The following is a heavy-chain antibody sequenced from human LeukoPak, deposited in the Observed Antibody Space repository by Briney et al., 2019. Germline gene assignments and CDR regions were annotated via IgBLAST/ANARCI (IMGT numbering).Heavy chain of an antibody. Sequence: GGSLRLSCAASGFTFSSYAMSWVRQAPGKGLEWVSAISGSGGSTYYADSVKGRFTISRDNSKNTLYLQMNSLRAEDTAVYYCAKDPRIQLCSRFGSFYFDYWGQGTLVTVSS. CDR3: AKDPRIQLCSRFGSFYFDY. CDR2: ISGSGGST. J-gene: IGHJ4*02. V-gene: IGHV3-23*01. CDR1: GFTFSSYA. D-gene: IGHD5-18*01.